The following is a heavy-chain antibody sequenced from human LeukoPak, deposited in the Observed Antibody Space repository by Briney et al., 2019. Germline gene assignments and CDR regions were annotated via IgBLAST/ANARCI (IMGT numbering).Heavy chain of an antibody. Sequence: PSETLSLTCAVYGGSFSGYYWCWIRQPPGKGLEWIGEINHSGSTNYNPSLKSRVTISVDTSKNQFSLKLSSVTAADTAVYYCARGQVPLLWFGEPWFDPWGQGTLVTVSS. D-gene: IGHD3-10*01. CDR3: ARGQVPLLWFGEPWFDP. CDR1: GGSFSGYY. V-gene: IGHV4-34*01. CDR2: INHSGST. J-gene: IGHJ5*02.